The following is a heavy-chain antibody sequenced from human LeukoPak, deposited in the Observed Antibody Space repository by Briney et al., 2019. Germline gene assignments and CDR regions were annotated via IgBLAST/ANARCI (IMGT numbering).Heavy chain of an antibody. CDR2: INPNGGAT. V-gene: IGHV1-2*02. D-gene: IGHD3-16*01. Sequence: ASVKVSCKASGYTFVDYYMHWVRQAPGQGLEWMGWINPNGGATDYAQNFQGRVTMTRDTSISTAYMELSRLRSDDTAVYYCARGGGDSLLQNWFDPWGQGTLVTVSS. J-gene: IGHJ5*02. CDR1: GYTFVDYY. CDR3: ARGGGDSLLQNWFDP.